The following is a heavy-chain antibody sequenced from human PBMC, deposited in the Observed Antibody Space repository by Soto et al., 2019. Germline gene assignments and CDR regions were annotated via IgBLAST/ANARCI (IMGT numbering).Heavy chain of an antibody. CDR3: AKDEQHGEAYWGGGYFYVMDV. J-gene: IGHJ6*02. D-gene: IGHD3-10*01. CDR1: GHTFNSYA. Sequence: EVQLLESGGGLVQPGGSLRLSCAASGHTFNSYAMSWVRQAPGKGLEWVSGISASGGTTYSADSVKGRFAISRDNSKNTLYLQMGSLRAGDTAVYYCAKDEQHGEAYWGGGYFYVMDVWGQGTTVTVSS. CDR2: ISASGGTT. V-gene: IGHV3-23*01.